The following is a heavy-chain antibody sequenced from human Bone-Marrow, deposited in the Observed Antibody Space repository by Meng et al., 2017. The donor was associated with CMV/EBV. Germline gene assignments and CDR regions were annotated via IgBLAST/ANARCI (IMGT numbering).Heavy chain of an antibody. CDR3: ARDHRAAAGSYYYYGMDV. V-gene: IGHV4-31*03. CDR1: GGSISSGGYY. CDR2: IYYSGST. D-gene: IGHD6-13*01. J-gene: IGHJ6*02. Sequence: SETLSLTCTVSGGSISSGGYYWSWIRQHPGKGLEWIGYIYYSGSTYYNLSLKRRVTISVDTSKNQFSLKLSSVTAADTAVYYCARDHRAAAGSYYYYGMDVWGQGTTATVSS.